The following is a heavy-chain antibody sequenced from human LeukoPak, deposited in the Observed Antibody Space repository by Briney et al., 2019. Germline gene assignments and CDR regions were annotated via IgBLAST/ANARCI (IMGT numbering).Heavy chain of an antibody. CDR1: GYTFTDYY. J-gene: IGHJ4*02. CDR3: ARANFLYCSSSTCLFDY. Sequence: ASVKVSCKASGYTFTDYYMHWVRQAPGQGFEWMGWINPNDGDTNYAQKFQGRVTMTRDASISTAHMEVSRLRSDDTAVYYCARANFLYCSSSTCLFDYWGQGALVTVSS. CDR2: INPNDGDT. D-gene: IGHD2-2*01. V-gene: IGHV1-2*02.